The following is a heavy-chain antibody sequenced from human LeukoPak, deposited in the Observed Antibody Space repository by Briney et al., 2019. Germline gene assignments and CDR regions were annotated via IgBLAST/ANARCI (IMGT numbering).Heavy chain of an antibody. Sequence: SQTLSLTCVVSGDSVSSKNGAWNWLRQSPPRGLEWLGRTYYRSKWYNDYAESMEGRMTTSQDTSKNRYSLHLNSVTPDDTAVYYCARDFGTTGWHTFDYWGQGTLVTVSS. D-gene: IGHD3-9*01. J-gene: IGHJ4*02. CDR2: TYYRSKWYN. V-gene: IGHV6-1*01. CDR3: ARDFGTTGWHTFDY. CDR1: GDSVSSKNGA.